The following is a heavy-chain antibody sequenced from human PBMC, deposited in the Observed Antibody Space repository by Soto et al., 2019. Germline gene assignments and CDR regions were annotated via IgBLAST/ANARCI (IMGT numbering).Heavy chain of an antibody. Sequence: QVQPQESGPGLVKPSGTLSLTCAVSGGSIISYNWWSWVRQPPGKGLEWIGEIFHSGSTNFNPSLKSRVTISKDKSKNNFSLKLNSVTAADTDVYYCARHERSGQDYGGQGTLVTVSS. CDR2: IFHSGST. J-gene: IGHJ4*02. CDR3: ARHERSGQDY. CDR1: GGSIISYNW. V-gene: IGHV4-4*02. D-gene: IGHD3-3*01.